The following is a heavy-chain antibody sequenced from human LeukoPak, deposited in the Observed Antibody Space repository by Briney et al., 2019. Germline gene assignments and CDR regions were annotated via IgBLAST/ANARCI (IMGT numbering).Heavy chain of an antibody. Sequence: PGGSLRLSCAASGFTFSSYWMSWVRQAPGKGLEWVANIKQDGSGKYYVDSVKGRFTISRDNAKNSLYLQMNSLRAEDTAVYYCARDWLDYYFDYWGQGTLVTVSS. CDR2: IKQDGSGK. CDR1: GFTFSSYW. V-gene: IGHV3-7*03. J-gene: IGHJ4*02. CDR3: ARDWLDYYFDY. D-gene: IGHD3-22*01.